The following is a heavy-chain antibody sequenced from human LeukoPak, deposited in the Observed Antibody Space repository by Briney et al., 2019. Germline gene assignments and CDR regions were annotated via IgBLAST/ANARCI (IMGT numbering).Heavy chain of an antibody. Sequence: TSETLSLTCAVYGGSFSGYYWSWIRQPPGKGLEWIGEINHSGSTNYNPSLKSRVTISVDTSKNQFSLKLSSVTAADTAVYYCARVWYSSSPEYCYYYYYMDVWGKGTTVTVSS. CDR1: GGSFSGYY. CDR2: INHSGST. D-gene: IGHD6-6*01. J-gene: IGHJ6*03. V-gene: IGHV4-34*01. CDR3: ARVWYSSSPEYCYYYYYMDV.